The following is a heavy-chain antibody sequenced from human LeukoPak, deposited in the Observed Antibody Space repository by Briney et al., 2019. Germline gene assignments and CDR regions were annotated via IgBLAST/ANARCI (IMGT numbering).Heavy chain of an antibody. Sequence: ASVKVSCKASGGIFSSYAISWVRQAPGQGLEWMGRIIPILGIANYAQKFQGRVTITADKSTSTAYMELSSLRSEDTAVYYCARDGGSYYLDYWGQGTLVTVSS. CDR2: IIPILGIA. D-gene: IGHD1-26*01. V-gene: IGHV1-69*04. CDR3: ARDGGSYYLDY. J-gene: IGHJ4*02. CDR1: GGIFSSYA.